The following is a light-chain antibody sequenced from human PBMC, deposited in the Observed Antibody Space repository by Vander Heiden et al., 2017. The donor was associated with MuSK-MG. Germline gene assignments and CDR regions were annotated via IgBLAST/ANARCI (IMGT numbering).Light chain of an antibody. CDR2: GKN. J-gene: IGLJ1*01. CDR3: QSYDNSLNDFV. V-gene: IGLV1-40*01. Sequence: QSVPTQPPSVSGAPGQRLTISCTVSSSNIGAPFHAHWYHHLPGTPPNLLVFGKNNRPSGVPDRFSGSRSGTSASLAITGLQAADEADYYCQSYDNSLNDFVFGTGTTVTVL. CDR1: SSNIGAPFH.